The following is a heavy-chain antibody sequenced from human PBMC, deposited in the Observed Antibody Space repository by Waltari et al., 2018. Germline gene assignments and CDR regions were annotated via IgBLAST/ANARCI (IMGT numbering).Heavy chain of an antibody. J-gene: IGHJ4*02. CDR2: IYSGGST. D-gene: IGHD6-19*01. Sequence: EVQLVESGGGLVQPGGSLRLSCAASGFTVSSHYMSWVRQAPGKGLEWVSVIYSGGSTYYADSVKGRFTISRDNSKNTLYLQMNSLRAEDTAVYYCARGESWLVRWYYFDYWGQGTLVTVSS. CDR3: ARGESWLVRWYYFDY. CDR1: GFTVSSHY. V-gene: IGHV3-66*02.